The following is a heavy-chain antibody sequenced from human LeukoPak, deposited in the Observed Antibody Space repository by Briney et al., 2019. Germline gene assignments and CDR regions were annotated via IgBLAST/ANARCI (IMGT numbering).Heavy chain of an antibody. J-gene: IGHJ4*02. Sequence: PSETLSLTCTVSGGSISSSSYYWGWIHQPPGKGLEWIGSIYYSGSTYYNPSLKSRVTISVDTSKNQFSLKLSSVTAADTAVYYCARRYSYGPYYFDYWGQGTLVTVSS. CDR2: IYYSGST. D-gene: IGHD5-18*01. V-gene: IGHV4-39*01. CDR1: GGSISSSSYY. CDR3: ARRYSYGPYYFDY.